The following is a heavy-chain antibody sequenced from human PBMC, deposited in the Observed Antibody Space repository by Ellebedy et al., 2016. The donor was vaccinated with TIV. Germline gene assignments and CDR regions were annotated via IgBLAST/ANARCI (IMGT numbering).Heavy chain of an antibody. J-gene: IGHJ3*01. D-gene: IGHD3-3*01. Sequence: SETLSLXXTVSGDSISDYYWSWIRQPAGKGLEWLGRTYVNGNTNYNPSLNSRVTMSVDTSKNQFSLMLTSVTAADMAVYYCARLKSGYCPDYWGQGTMVTVSS. CDR2: TYVNGNT. CDR3: ARLKSGYCPDY. V-gene: IGHV4-4*07. CDR1: GDSISDYY.